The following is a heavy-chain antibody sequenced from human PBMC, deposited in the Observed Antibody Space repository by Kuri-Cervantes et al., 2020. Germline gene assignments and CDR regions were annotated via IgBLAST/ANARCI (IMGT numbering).Heavy chain of an antibody. V-gene: IGHV1-3*01. CDR1: GYTFTSYA. J-gene: IGHJ1*01. CDR3: ARDSSSWYIIGYFQH. CDR2: ISAYNGNT. Sequence: ASVKVSCKASGYTFTSYAMHWVRQAPGQGLEWMGWISAYNGNTNYAQKFQGRVTITRDTSASTAYMELSSLRSEDTAVYYCARDSSSWYIIGYFQHWGQGTLVTVSS. D-gene: IGHD6-13*01.